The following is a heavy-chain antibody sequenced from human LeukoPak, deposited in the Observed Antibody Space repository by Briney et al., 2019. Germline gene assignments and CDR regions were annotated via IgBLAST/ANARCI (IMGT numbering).Heavy chain of an antibody. Sequence: PGGSLRLSCAASGFTFDDYGMSWVRQAPGKGLEWVSGINWNGGSTGYADSVKGRFTISRDNAKNSLYLQMNSLRAEDTAVYYCATLDCSGGSCYREVDYWGQGTLVTVSS. CDR1: GFTFDDYG. V-gene: IGHV3-20*04. CDR2: INWNGGST. J-gene: IGHJ4*02. D-gene: IGHD2-15*01. CDR3: ATLDCSGGSCYREVDY.